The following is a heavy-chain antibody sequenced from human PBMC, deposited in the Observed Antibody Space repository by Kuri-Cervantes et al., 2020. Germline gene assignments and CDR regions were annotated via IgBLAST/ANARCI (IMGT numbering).Heavy chain of an antibody. CDR2: IIPIFGTA. CDR3: ARGYCSSTSCYNWFDP. J-gene: IGHJ5*02. Sequence: SVKVSCKASGGTFSNYAISWVRQAPGQGLEWMGGIIPIFGTANYAQKFQGRVTITTDESTSTAYMELSSLRSDDTAVYYCARGYCSSTSCYNWFDPWGQGTLVTVSS. V-gene: IGHV1-69*05. CDR1: GGTFSNYA. D-gene: IGHD2-2*01.